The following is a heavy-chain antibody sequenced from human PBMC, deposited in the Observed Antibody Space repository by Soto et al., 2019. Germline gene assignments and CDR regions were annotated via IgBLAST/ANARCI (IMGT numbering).Heavy chain of an antibody. CDR2: IYYSGST. Sequence: PSETLSLTCTVSGGSISSYYWSWIRQPPGKGLEWIGYIYYSGSTNYNPSLKSRVTISVDTSKNQFSLKLSSVTAADTAVYYCASAPRIWFGELLVNGMDVWRQGPTVTVS. CDR1: GGSISSYY. CDR3: ASAPRIWFGELLVNGMDV. D-gene: IGHD3-10*01. V-gene: IGHV4-59*01. J-gene: IGHJ6*02.